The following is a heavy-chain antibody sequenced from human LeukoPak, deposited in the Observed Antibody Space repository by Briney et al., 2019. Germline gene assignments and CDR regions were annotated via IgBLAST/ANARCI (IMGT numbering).Heavy chain of an antibody. V-gene: IGHV4-39*06. D-gene: IGHD2-2*01. Sequence: SETLSLTCTVSGASVTSTGYCWAWLRQAPGQGLEWIGSIYDNGNTYYNPALGSRVTLSLETSNNQIALKLNSLTAADSAVYFCAREEYAFNSYMDFWGKGTTVTVSS. CDR2: IYDNGNT. J-gene: IGHJ6*03. CDR1: GASVTSTGYC. CDR3: AREEYAFNSYMDF.